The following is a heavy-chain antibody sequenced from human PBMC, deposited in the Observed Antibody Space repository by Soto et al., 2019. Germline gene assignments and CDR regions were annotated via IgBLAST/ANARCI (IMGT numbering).Heavy chain of an antibody. CDR3: ARRYVDAFDI. J-gene: IGHJ3*02. D-gene: IGHD5-12*01. CDR1: GGSISSYY. Sequence: QVQLQESGPGLVKPSETLSLTCTVSGGSISSYYWRWIRQPPGKGLEWIGYIYYSGSTNYNPSLKRRVTISVDTSMNQFSLKLSSVTAADTAVYYCARRYVDAFDIWGQGTMVTVSS. CDR2: IYYSGST. V-gene: IGHV4-59*08.